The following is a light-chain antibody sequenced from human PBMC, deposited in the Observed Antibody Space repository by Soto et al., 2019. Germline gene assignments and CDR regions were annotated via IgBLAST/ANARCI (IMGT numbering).Light chain of an antibody. V-gene: IGKV3-20*01. J-gene: IGKJ2*01. Sequence: EIVLTQSPGTLSLSPGERVTLSCRASQSVSSSYLAWYQHKRGQAPRLLIYGASSRATGIPDRFSGGGSGTDFTLTISRLEPEDFAVYYCQQYGGSPYTFGQGTKLEIK. CDR3: QQYGGSPYT. CDR2: GAS. CDR1: QSVSSSY.